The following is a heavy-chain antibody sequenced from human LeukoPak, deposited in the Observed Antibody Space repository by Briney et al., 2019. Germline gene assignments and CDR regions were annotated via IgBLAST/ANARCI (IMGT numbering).Heavy chain of an antibody. CDR3: ARRIVGATTAFDI. Sequence: SETLSLTCTVSGGSITSYYWSWIRQPPGKGLEWIGYIYHNGDTNYNPSLKSRVTISVDTSKNQFSLKLSSVTAADTAVYYCARRIVGATTAFDIWGQGTMVTVSS. D-gene: IGHD1-26*01. V-gene: IGHV4-59*08. CDR1: GGSITSYY. CDR2: IYHNGDT. J-gene: IGHJ3*02.